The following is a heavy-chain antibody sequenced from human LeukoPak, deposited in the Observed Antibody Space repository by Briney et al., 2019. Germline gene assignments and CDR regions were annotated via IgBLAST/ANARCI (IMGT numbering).Heavy chain of an antibody. J-gene: IGHJ4*02. CDR3: ARDQNYFDTTTYYGIDY. V-gene: IGHV1-2*02. CDR2: INPNSGAT. Sequence: ASVKVSCKASGYSFTGYYIHWVRQAPGQGLEWVGWINPNSGATNYAQKFQDRVTMTRDTSISTAYMELSRLRSDDTAVYLCARDQNYFDTTTYYGIDYWGQGTLVTVS. CDR1: GYSFTGYY. D-gene: IGHD3-22*01.